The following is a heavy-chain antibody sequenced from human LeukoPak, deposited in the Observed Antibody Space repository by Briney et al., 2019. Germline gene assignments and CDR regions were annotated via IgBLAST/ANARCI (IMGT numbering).Heavy chain of an antibody. Sequence: GGSLRLSCAASGFTFSSYVMSWVRQAPGKGLEWVSYISSSGSTIYYADSVKGRFTISRDNAKNSLYLQMNSLRAEDTAVYYCARGPYCSGGSCSGYYYYYGMDVWGQGTTVTVSS. J-gene: IGHJ6*02. CDR2: ISSSGSTI. CDR1: GFTFSSYV. CDR3: ARGPYCSGGSCSGYYYYYGMDV. V-gene: IGHV3-48*04. D-gene: IGHD2-15*01.